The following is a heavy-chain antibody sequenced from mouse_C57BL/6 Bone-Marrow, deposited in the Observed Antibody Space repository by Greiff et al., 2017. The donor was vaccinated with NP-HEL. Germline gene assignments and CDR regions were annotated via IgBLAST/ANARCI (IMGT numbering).Heavy chain of an antibody. Sequence: EVKLEESGGGLVQSGRSLRLSCATSGFTFSDFYMEWVRQAPGKGLEWIAASRNKANDYTTEYSASVKGRFIVSRDTSQSILYLQMNALRAEDTAIYYCASQGGEGAMDYWGQGTSVTVSS. J-gene: IGHJ4*01. CDR2: SRNKANDYTT. V-gene: IGHV7-1*01. CDR3: ASQGGEGAMDY. CDR1: GFTFSDFY.